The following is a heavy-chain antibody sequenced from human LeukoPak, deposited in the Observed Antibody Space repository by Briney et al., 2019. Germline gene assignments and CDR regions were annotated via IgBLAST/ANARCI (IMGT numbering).Heavy chain of an antibody. CDR1: GYHFTSYW. J-gene: IGHJ4*02. Sequence: GGALEISWKGSGYHFTSYWIGGGRQRPGKGLEGMGIIYPGYSDTRYSPSFQGQVTISADKSISTAYLQWSSLKALDTAMYFCARRYGGYSYGNVFDYWGQGTLVTVSS. CDR3: ARRYGGYSYGNVFDY. CDR2: IYPGYSDT. D-gene: IGHD5-18*01. V-gene: IGHV5-51*01.